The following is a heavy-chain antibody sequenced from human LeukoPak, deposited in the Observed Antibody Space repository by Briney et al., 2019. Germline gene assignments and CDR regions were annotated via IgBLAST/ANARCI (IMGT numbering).Heavy chain of an antibody. V-gene: IGHV1-2*02. CDR1: GYTFTGYY. J-gene: IGHJ3*01. D-gene: IGHD3-22*01. Sequence: ASVKVSCKASGYTFTGYYMHWVRQAPGQGLEWMGWINPNSGGTNYAQKFQGRVTMTRDTSISTAYMELSRLRSDDTAVYYCARDLFDHYDSSAYYIDAFDLWGQGTMVTVSS. CDR2: INPNSGGT. CDR3: ARDLFDHYDSSAYYIDAFDL.